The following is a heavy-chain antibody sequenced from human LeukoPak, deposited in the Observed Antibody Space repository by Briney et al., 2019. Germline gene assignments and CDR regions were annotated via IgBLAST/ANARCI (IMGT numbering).Heavy chain of an antibody. J-gene: IGHJ6*02. CDR3: AKGPYGLGIYYGMDV. D-gene: IGHD3-10*01. V-gene: IGHV3-23*01. CDR1: GFTFSNCG. Sequence: GGSLRLSCATSGFTFSNCGMSWVRQAPGKGLQWLSVIGGDGTTYYADSVKGRFTVSRNNSENTLYLQMNSLRAEDTAVYYCAKGPYGLGIYYGMDVWGQGTTVTV. CDR2: IGGDGTT.